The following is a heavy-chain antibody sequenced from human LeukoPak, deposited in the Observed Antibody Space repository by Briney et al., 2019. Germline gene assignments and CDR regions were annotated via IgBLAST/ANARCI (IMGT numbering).Heavy chain of an antibody. CDR2: MNPNSGNT. Sequence: ASVKVSCKASGYTFTNYDISCGRQATGQGLEWMGWMNPNSGNTGYAEKFQGRVTMTRDTSISKAYMELSSLRSDDPAVYYCARNSGLADCWGQGTLVTVSS. V-gene: IGHV1-8*01. J-gene: IGHJ4*02. CDR1: GYTFTNYD. D-gene: IGHD5-12*01. CDR3: ARNSGLADC.